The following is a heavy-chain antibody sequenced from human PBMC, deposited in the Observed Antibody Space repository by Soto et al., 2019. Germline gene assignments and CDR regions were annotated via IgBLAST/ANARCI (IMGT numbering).Heavy chain of an antibody. CDR2: ISSSGSTI. Sequence: PGGSLRLSCAASGFTFSDYYMSWIRQAPGKGLEWVSYISSSGSTIYYXXSXXXRFXXSXDNAKNSLYLQMNSLRAEDTAVYYCARGGKNWFDPWGQGTLVTVSS. J-gene: IGHJ5*02. CDR1: GFTFSDYY. V-gene: IGHV3-11*01. CDR3: ARGGKNWFDP. D-gene: IGHD5-12*01.